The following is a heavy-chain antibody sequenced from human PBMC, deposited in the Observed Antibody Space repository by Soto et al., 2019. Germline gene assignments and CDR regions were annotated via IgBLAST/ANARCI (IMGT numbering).Heavy chain of an antibody. D-gene: IGHD5-12*01. Sequence: SETLSLTCTVSGGSISSSSYYWGWIRQPPGKGLEWIGSIYYSGSTYYNPSLKSRVTISVDTSKNQFSLKLSSVTAADTAVYYCARANIVATIGIGEDLPFDYWGQGTLVTVSS. CDR2: IYYSGST. CDR1: GGSISSSSYY. J-gene: IGHJ4*02. CDR3: ARANIVATIGIGEDLPFDY. V-gene: IGHV4-39*01.